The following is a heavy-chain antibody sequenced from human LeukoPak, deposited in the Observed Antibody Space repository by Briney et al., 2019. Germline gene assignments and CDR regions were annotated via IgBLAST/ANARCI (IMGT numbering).Heavy chain of an antibody. CDR3: ASSYSGYDWYFDY. J-gene: IGHJ4*02. Sequence: GGSLRLSCAVSGFTFKLYWMNWVRQAPGKGLEWVSSISSSSSYIYYADSVKGRFTISRDNAKNSLYLQMNGLRAEDTAVYYCASSYSGYDWYFDYWGQGTLVTVSS. V-gene: IGHV3-21*01. D-gene: IGHD5-12*01. CDR1: GFTFKLYW. CDR2: ISSSSSYI.